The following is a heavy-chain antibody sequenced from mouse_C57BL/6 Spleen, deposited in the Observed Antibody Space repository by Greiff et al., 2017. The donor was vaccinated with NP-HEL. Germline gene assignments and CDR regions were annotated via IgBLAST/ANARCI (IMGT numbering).Heavy chain of an antibody. D-gene: IGHD1-1*01. J-gene: IGHJ2*01. Sequence: VQLQQSGAELARPGASVKLSCKASGYTFTSYGISWVKQRTGQGLEWIGEIYPRSGNTYYNEKFKGKATLTADKSSSTAYMELRSLTSEDSAVYFCASRGTTVVEDYWGQGTTLTVSS. CDR2: IYPRSGNT. CDR1: GYTFTSYG. CDR3: ASRGTTVVEDY. V-gene: IGHV1-81*01.